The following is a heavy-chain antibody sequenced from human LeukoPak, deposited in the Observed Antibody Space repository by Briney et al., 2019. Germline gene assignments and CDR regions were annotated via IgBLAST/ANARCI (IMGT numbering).Heavy chain of an antibody. J-gene: IGHJ4*02. Sequence: SQTLSLTCAVSGGSISSGGYSWSWIRQPPGKGLEWIGYIYHSGSTYYNPSLKSRVTISVDRSKNQFSLKLSSVTAADTAVYYCASFGISWRSSYWGQGTLVTVSS. CDR2: IYHSGST. CDR1: GGSISSGGYS. D-gene: IGHD2-21*01. V-gene: IGHV4-30-2*01. CDR3: ASFGISWRSSY.